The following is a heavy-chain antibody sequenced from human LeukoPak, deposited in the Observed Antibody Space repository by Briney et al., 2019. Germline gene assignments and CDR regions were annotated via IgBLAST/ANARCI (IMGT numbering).Heavy chain of an antibody. CDR3: ATVTGRIGY. V-gene: IGHV3-23*01. D-gene: IGHD2-15*01. Sequence: EGSLRLSCAASGFTFSSYAMSWVRQAPGKGLEWVSAISGSGGSTYYADSVKGRFTISRDNSKNTLYLQMNSLRAEDTAVYYRATVTGRIGYWGQGTLVTVSS. CDR2: ISGSGGST. CDR1: GFTFSSYA. J-gene: IGHJ4*02.